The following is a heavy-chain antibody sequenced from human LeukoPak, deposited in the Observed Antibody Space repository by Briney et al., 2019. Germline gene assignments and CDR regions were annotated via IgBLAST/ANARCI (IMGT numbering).Heavy chain of an antibody. Sequence: GGSLRLSCAASGFTFSSIGMSWVRQAPGKGLEWVSSISGSGDSTYYADSVKGRFTISRDNSKNTLYLQMNSLRAEDTAVYYCAKRGASWAFDSWGQGTLVTVSS. D-gene: IGHD2-2*01. CDR2: ISGSGDST. V-gene: IGHV3-23*01. CDR1: GFTFSSIG. CDR3: AKRGASWAFDS. J-gene: IGHJ4*02.